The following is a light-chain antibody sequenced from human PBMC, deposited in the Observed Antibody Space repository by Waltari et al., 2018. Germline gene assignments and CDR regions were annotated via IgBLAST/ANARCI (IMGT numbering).Light chain of an antibody. Sequence: QSVLTQPPSVSAAPGQRVPIPCPGGSSNIGNNSVSWYRQFPGTAPKLLIYENTERPSGIPGRFSGSKSGTSATLDITGLQAGDEADYYCGTWDSSLSGAVFGGGTHLTVL. CDR3: GTWDSSLSGAV. V-gene: IGLV1-51*02. CDR2: ENT. J-gene: IGLJ7*01. CDR1: SSNIGNNS.